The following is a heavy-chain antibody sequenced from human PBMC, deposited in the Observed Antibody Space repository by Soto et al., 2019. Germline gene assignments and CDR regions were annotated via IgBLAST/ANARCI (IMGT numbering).Heavy chain of an antibody. CDR2: ISAGGGNT. CDR3: AKHSEYQLLSWLDP. CDR1: GFSFSTYG. J-gene: IGHJ5*02. Sequence: EVQLLESGGGLVQPGGSLRLSCAASGFSFSTYGMSWVRQAPGKGLEWVSGISAGGGNTYYADSVRGRFTISRDNSKNTVDLQISSLRAEDTALYYCAKHSEYQLLSWLDPWGLGTLVTVSS. V-gene: IGHV3-23*01. D-gene: IGHD2-2*01.